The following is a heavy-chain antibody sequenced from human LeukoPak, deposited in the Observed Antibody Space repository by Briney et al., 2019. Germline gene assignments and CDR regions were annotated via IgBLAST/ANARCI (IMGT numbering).Heavy chain of an antibody. J-gene: IGHJ4*02. CDR3: AMLSGWLRDSDY. Sequence: GASVKVSCKASGYTFTSYDINWVRQATGQGLEWMGWMNPNSGNTGYAQKFQGRVTMTRNTSISTAYMELSGLRSEDTAVYYCAMLSGWLRDSDYWGQGTLVTVSS. V-gene: IGHV1-8*01. CDR2: MNPNSGNT. D-gene: IGHD6-19*01. CDR1: GYTFTSYD.